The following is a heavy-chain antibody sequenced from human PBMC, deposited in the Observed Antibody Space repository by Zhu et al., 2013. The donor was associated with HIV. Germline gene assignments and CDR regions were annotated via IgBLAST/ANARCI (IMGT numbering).Heavy chain of an antibody. J-gene: IGHJ3*02. CDR3: ARAPYDAFDI. CDR2: ISVYNGKR. Sequence: QDQLLQSGAEVKKPGSSVKVSCKASRGAFNSYAIIWVRQAPGQGLEWMGWISVYNGKRKYAQTLQGRVTMTTDTSTSTAYMELRSLTSDDTAVYFCARAPYDAFDIWGQGTMVTVSS. V-gene: IGHV1-18*01. CDR1: RGAFNSYA.